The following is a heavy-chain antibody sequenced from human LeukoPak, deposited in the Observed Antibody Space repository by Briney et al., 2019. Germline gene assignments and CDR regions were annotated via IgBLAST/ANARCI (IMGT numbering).Heavy chain of an antibody. V-gene: IGHV3-30*04. CDR1: GFTFSSYA. CDR3: AREYSSSWYNFDY. D-gene: IGHD6-13*01. CDR2: ISYDGSNK. Sequence: GRSLRLSCAASGFTFSSYAVHWVRQAPGKGLEWVAVISYDGSNKYYADSVKGRFTISRDNSKNTLYLQMNSLRAEDTAVYYCAREYSSSWYNFDYWGQGTLVTVSS. J-gene: IGHJ4*02.